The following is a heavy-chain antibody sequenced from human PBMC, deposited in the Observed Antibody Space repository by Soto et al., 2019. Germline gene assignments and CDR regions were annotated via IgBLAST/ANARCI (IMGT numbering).Heavy chain of an antibody. CDR1: GYTFTTYA. CDR3: ARAPSWYTFDY. D-gene: IGHD6-13*01. J-gene: IGHJ4*02. Sequence: RASVKVSCKASGYTFTTYAMHWVRQAPGQRLEWMGWINAGNGNTKYSQKFQGRVTITRDTSASTAYMELSSLRSEDTAVYYCARAPSWYTFDYWGQGTLVTVSS. V-gene: IGHV1-3*01. CDR2: INAGNGNT.